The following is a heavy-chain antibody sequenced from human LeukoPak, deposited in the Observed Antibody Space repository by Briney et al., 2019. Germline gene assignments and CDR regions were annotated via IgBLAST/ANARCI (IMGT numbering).Heavy chain of an antibody. V-gene: IGHV4-34*01. Sequence: SETLSLTCAVYGGSFSGYYWSWIRQPPGKGLEWIGEINHSGSTNYNPSLKSRVTISVDTSKNQFSLKLSSVTAADTAVYYCASLRFLEWFTFDYWGQGTLVTDSS. CDR2: INHSGST. J-gene: IGHJ4*02. CDR1: GGSFSGYY. CDR3: ASLRFLEWFTFDY. D-gene: IGHD3-3*01.